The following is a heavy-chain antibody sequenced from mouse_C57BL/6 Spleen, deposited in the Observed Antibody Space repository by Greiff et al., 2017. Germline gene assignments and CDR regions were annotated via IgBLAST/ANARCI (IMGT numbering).Heavy chain of an antibody. Sequence: EVKLQESGAELVKPGASVKLSCTASGFNIKDYYMHWVKQRTEQGLEWIGRINPEDGDTKYAPKFQGKATITADTATNTAYLQLSSLTSEDTAVYYCTVYGNYFDYWGQGTTLTVSS. D-gene: IGHD2-1*01. J-gene: IGHJ2*01. CDR3: TVYGNYFDY. CDR1: GFNIKDYY. CDR2: INPEDGDT. V-gene: IGHV14-2*01.